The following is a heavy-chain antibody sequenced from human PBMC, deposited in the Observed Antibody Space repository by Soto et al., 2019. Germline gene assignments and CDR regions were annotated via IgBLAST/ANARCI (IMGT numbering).Heavy chain of an antibody. Sequence: SVKVYCKASGFTFTSSAVQWVRQARGQRLEWIGWIVVGSGNTNYAQKFQERVTITRDESTSTAYMELSSLRSEDTAVYYCARNLRTYYYDSSGPGSAFDIWGQGTMVTVSS. CDR3: ARNLRTYYYDSSGPGSAFDI. D-gene: IGHD3-22*01. V-gene: IGHV1-58*01. CDR1: GFTFTSSA. CDR2: IVVGSGNT. J-gene: IGHJ3*02.